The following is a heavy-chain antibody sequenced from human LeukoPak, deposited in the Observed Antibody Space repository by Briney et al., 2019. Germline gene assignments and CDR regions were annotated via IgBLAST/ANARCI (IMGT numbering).Heavy chain of an antibody. J-gene: IGHJ4*02. D-gene: IGHD6-19*01. CDR2: IKQDGNEK. CDR1: GFTLSTYW. CDR3: ARDRGSSGRLGRFDN. Sequence: QPGGSLRLSCAASGFTLSTYWMTWVRQAPGKGLEWVANIKQDGNEKYYVDSVKGRFTISRDNAKKLLYLQMNSLRVEDTAVYYCARDRGSSGRLGRFDNWGQGTLVTVSP. V-gene: IGHV3-7*01.